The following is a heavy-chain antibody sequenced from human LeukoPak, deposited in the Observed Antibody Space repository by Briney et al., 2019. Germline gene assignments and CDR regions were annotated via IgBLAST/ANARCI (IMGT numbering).Heavy chain of an antibody. J-gene: IGHJ4*02. CDR1: GFTFDDYA. CDR3: AKDRWEGYSYGLFDY. D-gene: IGHD5-18*01. Sequence: GGSLRLSCAASGFTFDDYAMHWVRQAPGKDLEWVSGISWNSGSIGYADSVKGRFTISRDNAKNSLYLQMNSLRAEDTALYYCAKDRWEGYSYGLFDYWGQGTLVTVSS. V-gene: IGHV3-9*01. CDR2: ISWNSGSI.